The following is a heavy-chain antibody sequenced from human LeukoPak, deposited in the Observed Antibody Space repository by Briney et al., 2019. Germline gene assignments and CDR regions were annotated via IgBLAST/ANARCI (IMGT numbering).Heavy chain of an antibody. V-gene: IGHV4-39*07. Sequence: SETLSLTCTVSGGSISSSSYYWGWIRQPPGKGLEWIGSIYYSGSTYYNPSLKSRVTISVDTSKNQFSLKLSSVTAADTAVYYCARARKQGYSSSWYGLLIDYWGQGTLVTVSS. J-gene: IGHJ4*02. CDR3: ARARKQGYSSSWYGLLIDY. CDR1: GGSISSSSYY. D-gene: IGHD6-13*01. CDR2: IYYSGST.